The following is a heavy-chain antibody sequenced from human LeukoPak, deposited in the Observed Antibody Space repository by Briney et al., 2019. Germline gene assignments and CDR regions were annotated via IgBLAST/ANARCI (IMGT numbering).Heavy chain of an antibody. CDR3: ARVSGSSGWYGY. CDR1: GGTFSSYD. V-gene: IGHV1-69*13. D-gene: IGHD6-19*01. Sequence: ASVKVSCKASGGTFSSYDISWVRQAPGQGLEWMGGITPMFGTANHAQKFQGRVTITAVESTSTAYMELSSLRSEDTAVYYCARVSGSSGWYGYWGQGTLVTVSS. CDR2: ITPMFGTA. J-gene: IGHJ4*02.